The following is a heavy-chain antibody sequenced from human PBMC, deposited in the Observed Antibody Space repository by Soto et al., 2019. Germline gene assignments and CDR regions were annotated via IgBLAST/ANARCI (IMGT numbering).Heavy chain of an antibody. CDR3: AHRNDDRLAFHV. Sequence: QITLKESGPTLVKPTETLTLTCTFSGFSLRAHGMAVGWVRQPPGKALEWLALIYWDDDKRYSPSLETRLTITQDTSKKQVTLAMTNMDPMDTATYYCAHRNDDRLAFHVWGQGTMVTVSS. J-gene: IGHJ3*01. D-gene: IGHD1-1*01. V-gene: IGHV2-5*02. CDR2: IYWDDDK. CDR1: GFSLRAHGMA.